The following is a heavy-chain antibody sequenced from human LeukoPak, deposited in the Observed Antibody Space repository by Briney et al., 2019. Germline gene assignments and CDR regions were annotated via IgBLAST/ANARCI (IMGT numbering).Heavy chain of an antibody. J-gene: IGHJ5*02. CDR2: MNHSGST. CDR1: GGSFSGYY. Sequence: SETLSLTCAVYGGSFSGYYWSWIRQPPGKGLEWTGEMNHSGSTNYNPSLKSRVTISVDTSKNQFSLKLSSVTAADTAVYYCASIAVAGSWFDPWGQGTLVTVSS. CDR3: ASIAVAGSWFDP. D-gene: IGHD6-19*01. V-gene: IGHV4-34*01.